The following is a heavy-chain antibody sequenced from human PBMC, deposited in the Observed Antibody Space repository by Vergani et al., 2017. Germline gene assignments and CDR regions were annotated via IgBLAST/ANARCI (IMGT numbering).Heavy chain of an antibody. CDR1: GSTFSSYA. CDR3: ARDSTSSLYYYYGMDV. CDR2: ISSSGSTI. J-gene: IGHJ6*02. V-gene: IGHV3-48*04. Sequence: EVQLVESGGGLVQPGGSLRLSCAASGSTFSSYAMNWVRQAPGKGLEWVSYISSSGSTIYYADSVKGRFTISRDNAKNSLYLQMNSLRAEDTAVYYCARDSTSSLYYYYGMDVWGQGTTATVSS. D-gene: IGHD2-2*01.